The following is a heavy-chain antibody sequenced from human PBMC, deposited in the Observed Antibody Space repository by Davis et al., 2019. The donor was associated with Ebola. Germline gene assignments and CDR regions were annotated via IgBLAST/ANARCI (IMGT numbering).Heavy chain of an antibody. CDR1: GFTFSNYA. CDR3: AREPGGGATLRRWKDAFDI. J-gene: IGHJ3*02. Sequence: GGSLRLSCAAPGFTFSNYAMSWVRQAPGKGLEWVSSISVSSIFGGATYYADSVKGRFTISRDNSKATVYLQMNRLGAEDTAVYYCAREPGGGATLRRWKDAFDIWGQGTMVTVSS. D-gene: IGHD1-26*01. CDR2: ISVSSIFGGAT. V-gene: IGHV3-23*01.